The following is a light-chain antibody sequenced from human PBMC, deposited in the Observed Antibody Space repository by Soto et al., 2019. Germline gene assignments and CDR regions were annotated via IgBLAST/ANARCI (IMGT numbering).Light chain of an antibody. Sequence: DVVMTQTPLSLSVAPGQPASISCKSSQSLLHITGETFLFWYLQKPGQSPHLLIYFGSTRASGVPDRFSGSGSATDFTLKISRVEAEDVGLYDCMQATHWPPTFGQGTKVDIK. J-gene: IGKJ1*01. CDR1: QSLLHITGETF. CDR2: FGS. V-gene: IGKV2-28*01. CDR3: MQATHWPPT.